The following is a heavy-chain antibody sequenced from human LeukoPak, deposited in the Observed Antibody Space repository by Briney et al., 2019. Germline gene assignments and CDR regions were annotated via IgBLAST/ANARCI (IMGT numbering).Heavy chain of an antibody. Sequence: GGSLTLSCAASGFIFNNSGMGWVRQAPGRGLEWVSAISASGLTAYYGDSVKGRFTISRDNAKNSLYLQMNSLRAEDTALYYCAKDIGGYCSGGSCGWFDPWGQGTLVTVSS. CDR2: ISASGLTA. J-gene: IGHJ5*02. D-gene: IGHD2-15*01. V-gene: IGHV3-23*01. CDR1: GFIFNNSG. CDR3: AKDIGGYCSGGSCGWFDP.